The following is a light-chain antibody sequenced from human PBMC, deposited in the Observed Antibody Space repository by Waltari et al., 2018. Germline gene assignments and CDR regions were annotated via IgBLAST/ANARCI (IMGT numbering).Light chain of an antibody. CDR2: EVT. Sequence: QSALTQPASVSGSPGQSTSISCTGTSSDVGGYNFVPWYQQHPGKAPKLIIYEVTKRPSGVSNRFSGSKSDNTASLTISGLQAEDEADYYCCSYAGSNLGVFGTGTKVTVL. V-gene: IGLV2-23*02. CDR1: SSDVGGYNF. J-gene: IGLJ1*01. CDR3: CSYAGSNLGV.